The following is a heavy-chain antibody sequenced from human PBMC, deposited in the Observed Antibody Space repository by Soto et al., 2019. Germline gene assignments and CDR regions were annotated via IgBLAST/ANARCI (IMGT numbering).Heavy chain of an antibody. CDR1: SASISSTNYT. Sequence: SETLSLTFTVSSASISSTNYTRGWIRQPPGKGLEWIGNIYYSGSTYYNPSLNGRVTVSVDTSKNQFSLKVTSVTAADTAVYYCAREGVSSSWYYYYGMDVWGQGTTVT. V-gene: IGHV4-39*07. D-gene: IGHD6-13*01. J-gene: IGHJ6*02. CDR2: IYYSGST. CDR3: AREGVSSSWYYYYGMDV.